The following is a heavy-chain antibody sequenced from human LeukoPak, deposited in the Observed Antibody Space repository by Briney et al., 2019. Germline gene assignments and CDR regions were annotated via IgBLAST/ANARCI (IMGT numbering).Heavy chain of an antibody. J-gene: IGHJ3*02. CDR3: ARPRSLRDAFDI. CDR2: IYYSGST. CDR1: GGSISSSSYY. Sequence: SETLSLTCTVSGGSISSSSYYWGWIRQPPGKGLEWIGSIYYSGSTYYNPSLKSRVTISVDTPKNQFSLKLSSVTAADTAVYYCARPRSLRDAFDIWGQGTMVTVSS. V-gene: IGHV4-39*01.